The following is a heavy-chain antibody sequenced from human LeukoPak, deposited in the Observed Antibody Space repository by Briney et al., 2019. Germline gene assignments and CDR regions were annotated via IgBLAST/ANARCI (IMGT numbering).Heavy chain of an antibody. D-gene: IGHD3-16*01. CDR1: GGSINSGDHY. V-gene: IGHV4-30-4*01. CDR3: ASLLVWGSGRGG. J-gene: IGHJ4*02. CDR2: IHDSVTT. Sequence: SETLSLTCTVSGGSINSGDHYWHWVRQPPGKGLEWIGNIHDSVTTHYNPSLGDRITISVDTSMNQFSLRLTSVTAADTAVYYCASLLVWGSGRGGWGQGTLVTVSS.